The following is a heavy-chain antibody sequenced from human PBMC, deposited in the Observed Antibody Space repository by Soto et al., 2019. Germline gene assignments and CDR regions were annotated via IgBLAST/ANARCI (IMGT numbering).Heavy chain of an antibody. V-gene: IGHV1-69*02. CDR1: GGTFSSYT. CDR2: IIPIHGIA. J-gene: IGHJ4*02. Sequence: QVQLVQSGAEVKTPGSSVKVSCKASGGTFSSYTISWVRQAPGQGLEWMGRIIPIHGIANYAQKFQGRVTITADQSTVTADMERSSLRSEATAVYYCASQGPYSRSYPFDYWGQGTLVTVSS. CDR3: ASQGPYSRSYPFDY. D-gene: IGHD1-26*01.